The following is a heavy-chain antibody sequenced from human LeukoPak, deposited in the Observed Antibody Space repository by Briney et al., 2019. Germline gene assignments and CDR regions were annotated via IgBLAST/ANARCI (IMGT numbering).Heavy chain of an antibody. Sequence: GGSLRLSCAASGFTISSYGMHWVRQAPGKGLEWVAVISYDGSNKYYADSVKGRFTISRDSSKNTLYLQMNSLRAEDTAVYYCAKAPVDGGYYDSSGYLACYFDYWGQGTLVTVSS. J-gene: IGHJ4*02. D-gene: IGHD3-22*01. CDR2: ISYDGSNK. CDR3: AKAPVDGGYYDSSGYLACYFDY. CDR1: GFTISSYG. V-gene: IGHV3-30*18.